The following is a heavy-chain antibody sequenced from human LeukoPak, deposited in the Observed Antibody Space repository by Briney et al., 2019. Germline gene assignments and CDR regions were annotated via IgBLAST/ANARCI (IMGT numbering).Heavy chain of an antibody. CDR3: AREGGSTNYLDF. D-gene: IGHD1-26*01. Sequence: SETLSLTCTVSGGSISDYYRSWIRQPPGKGLEWIGYIFSSGSTNYNPSLKSRVTISVDTSRNQFSLRLNSLTAADTAVYYCAREGGSTNYLDFWGQGTLVTVSS. CDR1: GGSISDYY. CDR2: IFSSGST. J-gene: IGHJ4*02. V-gene: IGHV4-59*01.